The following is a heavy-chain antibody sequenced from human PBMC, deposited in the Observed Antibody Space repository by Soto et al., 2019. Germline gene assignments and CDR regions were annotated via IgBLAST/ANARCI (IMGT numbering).Heavy chain of an antibody. CDR3: ARYCISTSCYGEYYYYGMDV. CDR2: IIPILGIA. V-gene: IGHV1-69*02. Sequence: SVKVSCKASGGTFSSYTISWVRQAPGQGLEWMGRIIPILGIANYAQKFQGRVTITADKSTSTAYMELSSLRSEDTAVYYCARYCISTSCYGEYYYYGMDVWG. CDR1: GGTFSSYT. J-gene: IGHJ6*02. D-gene: IGHD2-2*01.